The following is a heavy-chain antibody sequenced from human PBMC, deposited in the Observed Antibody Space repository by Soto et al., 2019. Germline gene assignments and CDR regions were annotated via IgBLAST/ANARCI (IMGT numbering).Heavy chain of an antibody. CDR2: ISCVGSFK. Sequence: GGSLRLSCAASGFTFSDYSMHWVRVAPGKGPEWVSSISCVGSFKYYADSVKGRFTFSRDNAKNSLFLQMNSLRPEDTAVYYCAREGQADNYYYYGMDVWGQGTTVTVSS. D-gene: IGHD2-15*01. CDR3: AREGQADNYYYYGMDV. V-gene: IGHV3-21*06. J-gene: IGHJ6*02. CDR1: GFTFSDYS.